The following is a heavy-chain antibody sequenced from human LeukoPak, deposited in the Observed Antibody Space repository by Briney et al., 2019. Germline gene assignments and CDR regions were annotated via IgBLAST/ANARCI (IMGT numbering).Heavy chain of an antibody. J-gene: IGHJ2*01. V-gene: IGHV4-34*01. D-gene: IGHD1-26*01. CDR2: INHSAST. CDR1: GGSFSGYY. Sequence: SETLSLTCATYGGSFSGYYWSWIRQPPGKGLEWIGEINHSASTNYNPSLKSRVTISVDTSKNQFSLKLGSVTAADTAVYYCARGGVGATTMPDWYFDLWGRGTLVTVSS. CDR3: ARGGVGATTMPDWYFDL.